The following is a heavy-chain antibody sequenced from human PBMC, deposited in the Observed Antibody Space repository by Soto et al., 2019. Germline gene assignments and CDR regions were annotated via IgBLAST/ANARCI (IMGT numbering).Heavy chain of an antibody. CDR3: ARPRPHYYDSSGSDAFDI. Sequence: GESLKISCKGSGYSFTSYWIGWVRQMPGKGLEWMGIIYPGDPDTRYSPSFQGQVTISADKSISTAYLQWSSLKASDTAMYYCARPRPHYYDSSGSDAFDIWRQVTMVTVSS. J-gene: IGHJ3*02. V-gene: IGHV5-51*01. CDR1: GYSFTSYW. CDR2: IYPGDPDT. D-gene: IGHD3-22*01.